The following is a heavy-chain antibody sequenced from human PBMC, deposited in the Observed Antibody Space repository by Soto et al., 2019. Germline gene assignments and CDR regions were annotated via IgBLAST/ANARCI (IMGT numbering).Heavy chain of an antibody. V-gene: IGHV3-23*01. CDR2: IGGTGAST. CDR3: AKDLIDYSNSYFDY. Sequence: PGGSMRLSCSASGFTFNTSAMSWVRRDQAKGLEWVSTIGGTGASTYYADSVKGRFTISRDNSKNTLYLQMNSLRAEDTAVYYCAKDLIDYSNSYFDYWGQGTLVTVSS. D-gene: IGHD4-4*01. J-gene: IGHJ4*02. CDR1: GFTFNTSA.